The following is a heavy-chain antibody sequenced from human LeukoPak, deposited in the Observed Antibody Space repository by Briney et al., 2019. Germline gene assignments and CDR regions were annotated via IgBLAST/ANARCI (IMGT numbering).Heavy chain of an antibody. CDR3: ARDLHLERDFDY. D-gene: IGHD6-25*01. Sequence: SETLSLTCTVSGGSISSSSYYWGWIRQPPGKGLEWIGSIYYSGSTYYNPSLKSRVTISVDTSKNQFSLKLSSVTAADTAVYYCARDLHLERDFDYWAREPWSPSPQ. CDR1: GGSISSSSYY. J-gene: IGHJ4*02. CDR2: IYYSGST. V-gene: IGHV4-39*07.